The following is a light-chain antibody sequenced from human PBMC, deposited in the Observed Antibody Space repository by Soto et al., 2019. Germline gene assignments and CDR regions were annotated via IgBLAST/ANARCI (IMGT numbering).Light chain of an antibody. CDR3: QQYGSSTPVT. J-gene: IGKJ4*01. CDR1: QSVSSSY. Sequence: EIVLTQSPGTLSLSPGERATLSCRASQSVSSSYLAWYQQKPGQAPRLLIYGASSRATGIPDRFSGSGSGTDLSLTISRREPEDVAVYYCQQYGSSTPVTFGGGTKVEIK. V-gene: IGKV3-20*01. CDR2: GAS.